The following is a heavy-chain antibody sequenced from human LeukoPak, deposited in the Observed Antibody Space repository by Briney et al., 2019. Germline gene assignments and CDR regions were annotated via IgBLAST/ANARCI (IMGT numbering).Heavy chain of an antibody. CDR3: AKRDTSGSYYFDY. J-gene: IGHJ4*02. D-gene: IGHD5-18*01. CDR1: GFTFSSYS. V-gene: IGHV3-48*01. CDR2: INKSSGAI. Sequence: PGGSLRLSCAASGFTFSSYSMNWVRQAPGKGLEWLSYINKSSGAIYYADSVKGRFTISRDNAKNSLYLQMNSLEAEDTALYYCAKRDTSGSYYFDYWGQGTLVTVSS.